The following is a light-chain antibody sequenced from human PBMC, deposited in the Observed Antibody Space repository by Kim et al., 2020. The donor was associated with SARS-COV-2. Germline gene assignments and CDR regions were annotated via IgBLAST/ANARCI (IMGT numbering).Light chain of an antibody. V-gene: IGLV3-19*01. CDR2: GKN. CDR3: NSRGSNDNVL. Sequence: VALGQTVRITCQGDSLRSYYATWYQQKPGQAPIVVIYGKNNRPLGIPDRFSGSSSGDTASLTITGTQAGDEADYYCNSRGSNDNVLFGGATKLTVL. CDR1: SLRSYY. J-gene: IGLJ2*01.